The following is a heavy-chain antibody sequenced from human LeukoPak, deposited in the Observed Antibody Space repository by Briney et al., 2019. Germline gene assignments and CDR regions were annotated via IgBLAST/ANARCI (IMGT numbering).Heavy chain of an antibody. Sequence: SETLSLTCAVSGGSISSGGYSWSWIRQPPGKGLEWIGYIYHSGSTYYNPSLKSRVTISVDRSKNQFSLKLSSVTAGDTAVYYCARASGSGYDFDYWGQGTLVTVSS. CDR3: ARASGSGYDFDY. D-gene: IGHD5-12*01. J-gene: IGHJ4*02. CDR2: IYHSGST. V-gene: IGHV4-30-2*01. CDR1: GGSISSGGYS.